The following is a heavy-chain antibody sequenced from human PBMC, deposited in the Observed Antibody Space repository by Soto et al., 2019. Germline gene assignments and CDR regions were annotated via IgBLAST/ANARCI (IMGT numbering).Heavy chain of an antibody. Sequence: SETLSLTCTVSGGSVSSGYYWNWIRQPPGKGLEWIAYIYYSGSTNYNPSLKSRVTISVDTSKNQFSLKLSSVTAADTAVYYCARDRMGSSPPRAWGQGTPVTVSS. CDR3: ARDRMGSSPPRA. J-gene: IGHJ5*02. CDR1: GGSVSSGYY. V-gene: IGHV4-61*01. D-gene: IGHD6-6*01. CDR2: IYYSGST.